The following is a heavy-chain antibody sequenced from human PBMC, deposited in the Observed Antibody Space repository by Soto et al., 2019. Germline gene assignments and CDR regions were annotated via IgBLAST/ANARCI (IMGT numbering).Heavy chain of an antibody. CDR3: ARDPYGGYIFDS. J-gene: IGHJ4*02. Sequence: QMQLVESGGGVVQPGTSLRLSCAASGFLFRNYAMRWVRQSPAKGLEWLAVISFDGANIFYAGAAKGRFTISRDNSKQTLYLQLDSLRPEDTGVYFCARDPYGGYIFDSWGQGTQVTLSS. CDR2: ISFDGANI. CDR1: GFLFRNYA. D-gene: IGHD5-12*01. V-gene: IGHV3-30-3*01.